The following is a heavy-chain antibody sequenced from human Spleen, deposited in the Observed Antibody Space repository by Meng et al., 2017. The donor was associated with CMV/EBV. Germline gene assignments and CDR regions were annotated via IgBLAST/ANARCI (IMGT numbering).Heavy chain of an antibody. Sequence: ASVKFSCKAAGYTFTAAGISWGRQAPGQGLEWMGWIIPNSGGSNYAQKFHGRVTMTRDTSIGTAYMELTSLRPDDTAVYYCARVFCSGGTCFDAFDIWGQGTLVTVSS. CDR2: IIPNSGGS. CDR3: ARVFCSGGTCFDAFDI. V-gene: IGHV1-2*02. CDR1: GYTFTAAG. D-gene: IGHD2-15*01. J-gene: IGHJ3*02.